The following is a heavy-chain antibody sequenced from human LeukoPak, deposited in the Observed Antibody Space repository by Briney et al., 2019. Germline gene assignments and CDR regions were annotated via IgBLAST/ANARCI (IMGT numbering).Heavy chain of an antibody. D-gene: IGHD6-19*01. J-gene: IGHJ4*02. V-gene: IGHV1-24*01. CDR2: FDPEDGET. CDR1: GYTLTELS. Sequence: ASVKVSCKVSGYTLTELSMHWVRQAPGKGLEWMGGFDPEDGETIYAQKFQGRVTMTEDTSTDTAYMELSSLRSDDTAVYFCARKSNTSSGWFAFDYWGQGTLVTVSS. CDR3: ARKSNTSSGWFAFDY.